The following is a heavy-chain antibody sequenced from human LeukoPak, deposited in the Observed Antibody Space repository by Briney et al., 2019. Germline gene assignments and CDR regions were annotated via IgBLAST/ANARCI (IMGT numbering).Heavy chain of an antibody. CDR1: GFSMSGYW. D-gene: IGHD5-12*01. J-gene: IGHJ4*02. V-gene: IGHV3-7*01. CDR3: ARVFGAYDSIDC. Sequence: PGGSLRHSCAASGFSMSGYWMSWVRQAPGKGLEWVANIKQDGSERHYADSVKGRFTISRDNAQNSLYLQMNSLRAEETAVYYCARVFGAYDSIDCWGQGTLVTVS. CDR2: IKQDGSER.